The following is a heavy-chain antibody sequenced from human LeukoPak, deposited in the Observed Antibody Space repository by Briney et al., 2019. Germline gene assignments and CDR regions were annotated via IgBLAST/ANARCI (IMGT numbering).Heavy chain of an antibody. CDR1: GYTFTSYY. Sequence: ASVKVSCKASGYTFTSYYMHWVRQAPGQGLEWMGIINPSGGSTSYAQKFQGRVTMTRDTSTSTVYMELSSLRSEDTAVYYCARYYYDSSGHPYYFDYWGQGTLVTVSS. CDR3: ARYYYDSSGHPYYFDY. V-gene: IGHV1-46*01. CDR2: INPSGGST. D-gene: IGHD3-22*01. J-gene: IGHJ4*02.